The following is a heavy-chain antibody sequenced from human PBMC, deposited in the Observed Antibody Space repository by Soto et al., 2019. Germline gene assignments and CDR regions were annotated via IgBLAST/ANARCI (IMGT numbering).Heavy chain of an antibody. CDR3: ARDRITGLFDY. D-gene: IGHD2-8*02. V-gene: IGHV4-30-2*01. J-gene: IGHJ4*02. CDR2: IYHSGST. Sequence: SETLSLTCAVSGGSISSGGYSWSWIRQPPGKGLEWIGYIYHSGSTNYNPSLKSRVTISVDTSKNQFSLKLTSVTAADTAVYYCARDRITGLFDYWGQGTLVTVSS. CDR1: GGSISSGGYS.